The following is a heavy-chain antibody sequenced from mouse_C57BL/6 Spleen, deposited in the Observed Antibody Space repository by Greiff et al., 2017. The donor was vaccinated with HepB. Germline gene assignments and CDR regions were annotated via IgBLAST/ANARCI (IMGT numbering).Heavy chain of an antibody. V-gene: IGHV5-4*01. CDR3: ARGGDYGDWFAY. CDR2: ISDGGSYT. Sequence: EVQRVESGGGLVKPGGSLKLSCAASGFTFSSYAMSWVRQTPEKRLEWVATISDGGSYTYYPDNVKGRFTISRDNAKNNLYLQMSHLKSEDTAMYYCARGGDYGDWFAYWGQGTLVTVSA. CDR1: GFTFSSYA. D-gene: IGHD1-1*01. J-gene: IGHJ3*01.